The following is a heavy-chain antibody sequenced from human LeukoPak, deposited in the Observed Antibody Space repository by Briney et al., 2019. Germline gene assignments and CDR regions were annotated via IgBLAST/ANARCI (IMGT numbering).Heavy chain of an antibody. J-gene: IGHJ4*02. CDR2: TSYDGGNS. Sequence: GGSLRLSCAASGFTFSSYGMHWVRQAPGRGLEWVAVTSYDGGNSHYSDLVKGRFTISRDNSKNTLYLQMNSRRPEDTPVYYCTKDRSTSNVLTGYQHKWGQATLVTVSS. V-gene: IGHV3-30*18. CDR1: GFTFSSYG. D-gene: IGHD3-9*01. CDR3: TKDRSTSNVLTGYQHK.